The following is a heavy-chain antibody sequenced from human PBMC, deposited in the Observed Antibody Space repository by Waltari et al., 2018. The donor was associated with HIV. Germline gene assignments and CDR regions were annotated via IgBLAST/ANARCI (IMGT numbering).Heavy chain of an antibody. Sequence: QITLKESGPTLVKPTQTLTLTCSFSGFSLITSGVSVGWIRQPPGKALEWLALIYWDNDKSYSPSLKSRLTITNDTSKNQVVLTMTNMDPVDTATYYCAHRLSNYGYVDYWGQGTLVTVSS. J-gene: IGHJ4*02. CDR1: GFSLITSGVS. CDR2: IYWDNDK. V-gene: IGHV2-5*02. D-gene: IGHD4-4*01. CDR3: AHRLSNYGYVDY.